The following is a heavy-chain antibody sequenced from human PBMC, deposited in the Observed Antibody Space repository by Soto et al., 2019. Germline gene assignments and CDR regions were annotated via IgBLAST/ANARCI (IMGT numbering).Heavy chain of an antibody. J-gene: IGHJ4*02. CDR2: INHSGST. Sequence: QVQLQQWGAGLLKPSETLSLTCAVYGGSFSGYYWSWIRQPPGKGLEWIGEINHSGSTNYNPSLKSRVTRSVDTSKNQFSLKLSSVTAADTAVYYCARGSKEGLGYCSGGSCSGAGNYFDYWGQGTLVTVSS. V-gene: IGHV4-34*01. D-gene: IGHD2-15*01. CDR1: GGSFSGYY. CDR3: ARGSKEGLGYCSGGSCSGAGNYFDY.